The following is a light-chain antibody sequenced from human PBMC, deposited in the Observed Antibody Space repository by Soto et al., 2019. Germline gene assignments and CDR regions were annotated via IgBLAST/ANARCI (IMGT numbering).Light chain of an antibody. CDR3: QQYNNWPPWT. Sequence: EIVMTQSPATLSVSPWERATLSCRASQSVSSNLAWYQQKPGQAPRLLIYGASTSATGIPARFSGSGSGTEFTLTISSLQSEDFAVYYCQQYNNWPPWTFGQGTKVEIK. J-gene: IGKJ1*01. CDR2: GAS. CDR1: QSVSSN. V-gene: IGKV3-15*01.